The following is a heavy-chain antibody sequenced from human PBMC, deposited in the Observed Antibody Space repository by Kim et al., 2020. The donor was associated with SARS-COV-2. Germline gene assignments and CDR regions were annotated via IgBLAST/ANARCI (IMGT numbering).Heavy chain of an antibody. Sequence: VKGRFTISRDNSKNTLYLQMNSLRAEDTAVYYCAKDMEISDIAAAGYFDYWGQGTLVTVSS. CDR3: AKDMEISDIAAAGYFDY. J-gene: IGHJ4*02. V-gene: IGHV3-23*01. D-gene: IGHD6-13*01.